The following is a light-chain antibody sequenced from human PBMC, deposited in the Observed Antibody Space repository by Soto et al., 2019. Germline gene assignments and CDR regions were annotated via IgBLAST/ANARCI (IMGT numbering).Light chain of an antibody. V-gene: IGKV1-5*01. J-gene: IGKJ1*01. CDR1: QNISSW. Sequence: DIQMTQSPSTLSGSVGDRVTITCRASQNISSWLAWYQQKPGKAPKLLIYDASSFESGVPSRFSGSGSGTEFTITSSRLQADDAATYCRQQYNDYPWTFGQGTKVDIK. CDR3: QQYNDYPWT. CDR2: DAS.